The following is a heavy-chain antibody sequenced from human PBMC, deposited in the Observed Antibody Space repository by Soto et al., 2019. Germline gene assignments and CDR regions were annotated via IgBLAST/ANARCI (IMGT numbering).Heavy chain of an antibody. CDR1: GYTFTGYY. CDR3: ARDLDRSSWYDNWFDP. D-gene: IGHD6-13*01. V-gene: IGHV1-2*02. CDR2: INPNSGGT. Sequence: ASVRVSCKASGYTFTGYYMHWVRQAPGQGLEWMGWINPNSGGTNYAQKLQGRVTMTRDTSTSTAYMELRSLRSDDTAVYYCARDLDRSSWYDNWFDPWGQGTLVTVSS. J-gene: IGHJ5*02.